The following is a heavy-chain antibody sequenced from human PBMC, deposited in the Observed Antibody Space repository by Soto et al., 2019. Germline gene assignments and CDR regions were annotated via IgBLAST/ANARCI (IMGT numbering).Heavy chain of an antibody. CDR3: ASNIVVVPAAPYDDVFDV. CDR2: INSDGSAI. CDR1: GFTFSSYW. Sequence: GGSLRLSCAASGAASGFTFSSYWMHWVRQAPVKGLVWVSRINSDGSAITYADSVSGRFTISRDNAKNTLYLQMDSLRAEDTAVYFCASNIVVVPAAPYDDVFDVWGQGTMVTVSS. V-gene: IGHV3-74*01. D-gene: IGHD2-2*01. J-gene: IGHJ3*01.